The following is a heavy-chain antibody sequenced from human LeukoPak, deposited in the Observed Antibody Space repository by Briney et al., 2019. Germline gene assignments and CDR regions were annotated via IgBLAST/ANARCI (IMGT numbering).Heavy chain of an antibody. Sequence: GGSLRLSCAASGFTFSSTSMSWVRQAPGKGLEWVAVISYDGSNKYYADSVKGRFTISRDNSKNTLYLQMNSLRAEDTAVYYCARVYQQLVRFDYWGQGTLVTVSS. CDR3: ARVYQQLVRFDY. D-gene: IGHD6-6*01. CDR1: GFTFSSTS. J-gene: IGHJ4*02. CDR2: ISYDGSNK. V-gene: IGHV3-30*04.